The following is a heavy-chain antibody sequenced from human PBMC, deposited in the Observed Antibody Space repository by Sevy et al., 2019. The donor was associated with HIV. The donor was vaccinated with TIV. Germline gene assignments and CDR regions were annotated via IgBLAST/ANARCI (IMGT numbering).Heavy chain of an antibody. CDR2: ITLSGSSM. CDR1: GFTFSSYE. J-gene: IGHJ4*02. V-gene: IGHV3-48*03. Sequence: GGSLRLSCAASGFTFSSYEMNWVRQAPGKGLEWISYITLSGSSMYYADSVKGRFTISRDNAKNSLYLQMNSLRAEDAAVYYCARARQVITVAGTAIDYWGQGTLVTVSS. D-gene: IGHD6-19*01. CDR3: ARARQVITVAGTAIDY.